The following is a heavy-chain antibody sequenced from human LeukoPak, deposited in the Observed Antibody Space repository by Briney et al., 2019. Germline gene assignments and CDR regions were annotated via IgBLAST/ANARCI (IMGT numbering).Heavy chain of an antibody. V-gene: IGHV3-74*01. CDR2: IKTDGSIA. Sequence: GGSLRLSCAASGFSFSFYWMHWVRQAPGKGPVWVSRIKTDGSIADYADSVKGRFTISRDDSKNTLYLQMNSLKTEDTAVYYCTTDGGSYGDYWGQGTLVTVSS. J-gene: IGHJ4*02. CDR3: TTDGGSYGDY. CDR1: GFSFSFYW. D-gene: IGHD1-26*01.